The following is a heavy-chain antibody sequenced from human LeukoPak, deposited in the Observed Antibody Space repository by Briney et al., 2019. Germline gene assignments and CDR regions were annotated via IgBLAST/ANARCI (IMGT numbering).Heavy chain of an antibody. J-gene: IGHJ6*02. CDR2: MNPNCGNT. CDR3: ARVRSIAVAGTEYYYYYGMDV. Sequence: ASVKVSCKASGYTFTSYDINWVRQATGQGLEWMGWMNPNCGNTGYAQKFQGRVTMTRNTSISTAYMELSSLRSEDTAVYYCARVRSIAVAGTEYYYYYGMDVWGQGTTVTVSS. V-gene: IGHV1-8*01. D-gene: IGHD6-19*01. CDR1: GYTFTSYD.